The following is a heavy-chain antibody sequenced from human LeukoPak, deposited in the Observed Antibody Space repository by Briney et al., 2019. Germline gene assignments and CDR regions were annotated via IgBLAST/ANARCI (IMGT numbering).Heavy chain of an antibody. J-gene: IGHJ6*03. CDR2: IYPGDSDT. V-gene: IGHV5-51*01. CDR3: ARGTTTDGGCSSTTCPYRGYYYYMDV. CDR1: GYSFTSYW. D-gene: IGHD2-2*01. Sequence: GESLKISCKGSGYSFTSYWIGWVRQMPGKGLEWTGIIYPGDSDTRYSPSFQGQVTISADKSISTAYLQWSSLKASDTAIYYCARGTTTDGGCSSTTCPYRGYYYYMDVWGKGTTVTVSS.